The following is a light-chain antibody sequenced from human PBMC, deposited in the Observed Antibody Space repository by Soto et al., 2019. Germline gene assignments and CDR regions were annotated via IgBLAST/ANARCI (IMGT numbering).Light chain of an antibody. J-gene: IGLJ1*01. CDR1: SSDIGSYNL. Sequence: QSALTQPASVSGSPGQSISISCTGTSSDIGSYNLVSWFQQHPGKAPKLIIYEGSKRPSGVSNRFSGSKSGNTASLTISGLQAEDEADYHCCSYADSNTFVFGTGTKVTVL. V-gene: IGLV2-23*01. CDR2: EGS. CDR3: CSYADSNTFV.